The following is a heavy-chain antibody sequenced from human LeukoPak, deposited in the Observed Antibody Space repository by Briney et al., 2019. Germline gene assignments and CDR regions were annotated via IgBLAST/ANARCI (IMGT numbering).Heavy chain of an antibody. Sequence: GGSLRLSCAASGFTFSSYAMNWVRQAPRKGLEWVAVISGSGGSTYYADSVKGRFTISRDNSKNTLYPQMDSLGAEDTVAYYCAKASHSSSWSPFDYWGQGTLVTVSS. CDR2: ISGSGGST. CDR1: GFTFSSYA. CDR3: AKASHSSSWSPFDY. V-gene: IGHV3-23*01. J-gene: IGHJ4*02. D-gene: IGHD6-13*01.